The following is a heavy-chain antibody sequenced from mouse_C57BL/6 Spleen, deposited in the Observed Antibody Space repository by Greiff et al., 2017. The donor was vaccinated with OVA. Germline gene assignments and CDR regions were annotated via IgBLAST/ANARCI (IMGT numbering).Heavy chain of an antibody. D-gene: IGHD2-4*01. Sequence: DVKLVESGGGLVQPGGSLKLSCAASGFTFSDYGMAWVRQAPRKGPEWVAFISNLAYSIYYADTVTGRFTISRENAKNTLYLEMSSLRSEDTAMYYCARFDYDERAMDYWGQGTSVTVSS. J-gene: IGHJ4*01. CDR1: GFTFSDYG. V-gene: IGHV5-15*01. CDR3: ARFDYDERAMDY. CDR2: ISNLAYSI.